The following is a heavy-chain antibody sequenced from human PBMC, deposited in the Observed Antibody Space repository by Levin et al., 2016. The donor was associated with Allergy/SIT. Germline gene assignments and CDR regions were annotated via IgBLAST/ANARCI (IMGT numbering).Heavy chain of an antibody. J-gene: IGHJ6*02. Sequence: WVRQAPGQGLEWMGWISAYNGNTNYAQKLQGRVTMTTDTSTSTAYMELRSLRSDDTAVYYCARQVVPAAIGYYYYGMDVWGQGTTVTVSS. D-gene: IGHD2-2*02. CDR3: ARQVVPAAIGYYYYGMDV. CDR2: ISAYNGNT. V-gene: IGHV1-18*01.